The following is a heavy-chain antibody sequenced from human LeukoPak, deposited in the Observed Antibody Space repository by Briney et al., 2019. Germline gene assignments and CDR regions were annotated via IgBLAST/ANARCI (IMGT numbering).Heavy chain of an antibody. Sequence: PGGSLRLSCAASGFTFSSYEMNWVRQAPGKGLEWLSYISISGSPINYADSVKGRFTISRDNAKNSLYLQMNSLRAEDTAVYYCAELGITMIGGVWGKGTTVTISS. CDR3: AELGITMIGGV. J-gene: IGHJ6*04. CDR2: ISISGSPI. CDR1: GFTFSSYE. D-gene: IGHD3-10*02. V-gene: IGHV3-48*03.